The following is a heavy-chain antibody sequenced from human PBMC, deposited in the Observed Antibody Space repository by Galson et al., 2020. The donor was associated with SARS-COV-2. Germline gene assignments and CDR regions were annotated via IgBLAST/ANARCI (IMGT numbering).Heavy chain of an antibody. CDR3: ARAYYYDSSGDLSWTPWSDP. J-gene: IGHJ5*02. CDR2: IYYSGST. D-gene: IGHD3-22*01. Sequence: SETLSLTCAVSGGSISSGGYSWSWIRQPPGKGLEWIGYIYYSGSTYYNPSLKSRVTISVDTSKNQFSLKLSSVTAADTAVYYCARAYYYDSSGDLSWTPWSDPWGQGTLVTVSS. V-gene: IGHV4-30-4*07. CDR1: GGSISSGGYS.